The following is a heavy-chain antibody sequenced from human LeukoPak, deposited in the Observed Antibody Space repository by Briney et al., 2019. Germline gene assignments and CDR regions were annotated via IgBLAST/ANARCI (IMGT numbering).Heavy chain of an antibody. CDR1: GFAFSSYW. D-gene: IGHD2-15*01. CDR2: IKQDGSEM. Sequence: GGSLRLSCAASGFAFSSYWLNWVGQAPEKGLEWVANIKQDGSEMYYVDSVKGRFTISRDNTKNSLYLQMNNLRVGDTAVYYCARDPGRGSCFDYWGQGTLVTVSS. V-gene: IGHV3-7*01. CDR3: ARDPGRGSCFDY. J-gene: IGHJ4*02.